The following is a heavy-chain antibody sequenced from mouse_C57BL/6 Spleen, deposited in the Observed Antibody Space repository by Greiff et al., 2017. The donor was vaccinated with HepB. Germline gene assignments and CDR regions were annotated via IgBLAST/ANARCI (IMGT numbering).Heavy chain of an antibody. CDR1: GYTFTSYW. D-gene: IGHD2-4*01. Sequence: VQLQQSGAELVKPGASVKLSCKASGYTFTSYWMHWVKQRPGQGLEWIGMIHPNSGSTNYNEKFKSKATLTVDKSSSTAYMQLSSLTSEDSAVYYCARSGYYDYDWFAYWGQGTLVTVSA. J-gene: IGHJ3*01. V-gene: IGHV1-64*01. CDR2: IHPNSGST. CDR3: ARSGYYDYDWFAY.